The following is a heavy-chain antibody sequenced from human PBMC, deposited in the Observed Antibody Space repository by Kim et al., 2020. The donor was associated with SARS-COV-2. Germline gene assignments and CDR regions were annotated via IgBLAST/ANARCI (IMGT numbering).Heavy chain of an antibody. Sequence: SETLSLTCAVYGGSFSGYYWSWIRQPPGKGLEWIGEINHSGSTNYNPSLKSRVTISVDTSKNQFSLKLSSVTAADTAVYYCARVGDRGYSYGPRNWFDPWGQGTLVTVSS. D-gene: IGHD5-18*01. CDR1: GGSFSGYY. J-gene: IGHJ5*02. CDR3: ARVGDRGYSYGPRNWFDP. CDR2: INHSGST. V-gene: IGHV4-34*01.